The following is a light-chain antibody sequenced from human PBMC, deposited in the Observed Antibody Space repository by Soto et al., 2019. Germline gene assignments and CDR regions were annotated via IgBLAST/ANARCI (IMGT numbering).Light chain of an antibody. CDR1: SSNLGAGYD. Sequence: QAVVTQPPSVSGAPGQRVIISCSGSSSNLGAGYDVHWYRQLPGTAPKLLIYGNSNRPSGVPDRVSGFKSGTSASLAITGLQAEDEADYYCQSYDSRLRGVFGGGTKLTVL. CDR3: QSYDSRLRGV. CDR2: GNS. J-gene: IGLJ3*02. V-gene: IGLV1-40*01.